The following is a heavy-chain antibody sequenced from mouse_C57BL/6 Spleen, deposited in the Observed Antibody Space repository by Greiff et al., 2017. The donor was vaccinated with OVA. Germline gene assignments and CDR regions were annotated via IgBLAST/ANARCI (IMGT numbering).Heavy chain of an antibody. CDR3: ARHYYDGSSYDWFAY. D-gene: IGHD1-1*01. CDR2: IYPGSGST. CDR1: GYTFTSYW. J-gene: IGHJ3*01. Sequence: QVQLQQPGAELVKPGASVKMSCKASGYTFTSYWITWVKQRPGQGLAWIGDIYPGSGSTNYNGKFKSKATLTVDTSSSTAYMQLSSLTSEDSAVYDWARHYYDGSSYDWFAYWGQGTLVTVSA. V-gene: IGHV1-55*01.